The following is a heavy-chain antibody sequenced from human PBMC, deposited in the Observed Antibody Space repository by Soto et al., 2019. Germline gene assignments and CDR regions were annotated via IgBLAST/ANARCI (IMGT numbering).Heavy chain of an antibody. D-gene: IGHD6-19*01. CDR3: ARGVGGSGLNWFDP. CDR2: INHSGVT. Sequence: PSETLSLTCGASGGTFSNYYWTWIRQPPGKGLEWIGEINHSGVTSYDPSLPSRVTKSLDTSKIHFSLRLTSVTAADKAFYYCARGVGGSGLNWFDPWGQGTLVTVSS. CDR1: GGTFSNYY. V-gene: IGHV4-34*01. J-gene: IGHJ5*02.